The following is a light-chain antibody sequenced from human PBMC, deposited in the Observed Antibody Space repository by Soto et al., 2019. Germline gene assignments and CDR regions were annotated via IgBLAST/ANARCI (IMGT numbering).Light chain of an antibody. CDR2: GAS. CDR3: HHYGTAPLP. J-gene: IGKJ3*01. Sequence: GLSLSAGAVSLSPGERATLSCRASQSVSSSYLAWYQQQPGQAPRLLIYGASSRATGLPDRFSGGGSGTEFTVTISSLQSEDIAIYCHHYGTAPLPFGPGTKADIK. CDR1: QSVSSSY. V-gene: IGKV3-20*01.